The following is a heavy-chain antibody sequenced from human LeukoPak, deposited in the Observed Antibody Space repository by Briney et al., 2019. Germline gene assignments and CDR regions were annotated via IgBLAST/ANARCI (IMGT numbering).Heavy chain of an antibody. CDR3: AREIDVVVAALARANDAFDI. CDR1: GYTFTSYY. Sequence: ASVKVSCKATGYTFTSYYMHWVRQGPGQGLEWMGIINPSGGSTSYAQKFQGRVTMTRDTSTSTVYMELSSLRSEDTAVYYCAREIDVVVAALARANDAFDIWGQGTTVTVSS. D-gene: IGHD2-15*01. J-gene: IGHJ3*02. CDR2: INPSGGST. V-gene: IGHV1-46*01.